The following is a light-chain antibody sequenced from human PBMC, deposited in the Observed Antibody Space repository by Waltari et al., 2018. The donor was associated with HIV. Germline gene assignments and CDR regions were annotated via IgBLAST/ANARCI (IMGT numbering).Light chain of an antibody. V-gene: IGLV4-69*01. CDR2: LNSDGSH. CDR1: SGHSSYA. CDR3: QTWGTGIRV. J-gene: IGLJ3*02. Sequence: QLVLTQSPSASASLGASVKLTCPLSSGHSSYAIAWHQQQPEKGPRYLMKLNSDGSHSKGDGIPDLFSGSSSGAERYLTISSLQSEDEADYYCQTWGTGIRVFGGGTKLTVL.